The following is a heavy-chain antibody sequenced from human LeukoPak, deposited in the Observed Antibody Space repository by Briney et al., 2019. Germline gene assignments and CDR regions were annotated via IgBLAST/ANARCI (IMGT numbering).Heavy chain of an antibody. V-gene: IGHV4-34*01. CDR1: GGSFSGYY. D-gene: IGHD4-17*01. CDR3: ARRIALYYGDYGWYFDL. CDR2: INHSGST. J-gene: IGHJ2*01. Sequence: SETLSLTCAVNGGSFSGYYWSWIRQPPGKGLEWIGEINHSGSTNYNPSLKSRVTISVDTSKNQFSLKQSSVTAADTAVYYCARRIALYYGDYGWYFDLWGRGTLVTVSS.